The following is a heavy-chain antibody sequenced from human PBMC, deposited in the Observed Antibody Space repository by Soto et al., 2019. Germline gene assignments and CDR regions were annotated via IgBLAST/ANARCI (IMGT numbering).Heavy chain of an antibody. J-gene: IGHJ3*02. CDR1: GGTFSSYT. D-gene: IGHD2-2*01. CDR2: IIPILGIA. CDR3: ANVGIRSKYQLPGDAFDI. V-gene: IGHV1-69*02. Sequence: GASVKVSCKASGGTFSSYTISWVRQAPGQGLEWMGRIIPILGIANYAQRFQGRVTITADKSTSTAYMELSSLRSEDTAVYYCANVGIRSKYQLPGDAFDIWGQGTMVTVSS.